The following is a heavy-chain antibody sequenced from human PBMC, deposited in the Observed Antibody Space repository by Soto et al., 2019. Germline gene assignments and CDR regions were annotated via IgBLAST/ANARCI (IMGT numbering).Heavy chain of an antibody. J-gene: IGHJ6*03. D-gene: IGHD6-25*01. V-gene: IGHV3-48*01. CDR2: ISSSSSTI. CDR1: GFTFSSYS. CDR3: ARVTATGKYYYYYMDV. Sequence: EVQLVESGGGLVQPGGSLRLSCAASGFTFSSYSMNWVRQAPGKGLEWVSYISSSSSTIYYADSVKGRFTISRDNAKNSPYLQMNSLRAEDTAVYYCARVTATGKYYYYYMDVWGKGTTVTVSS.